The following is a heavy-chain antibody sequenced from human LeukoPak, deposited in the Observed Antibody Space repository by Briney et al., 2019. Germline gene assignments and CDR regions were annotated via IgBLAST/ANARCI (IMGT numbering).Heavy chain of an antibody. CDR2: IYYSGST. CDR3: ARADSFGYYYTY. D-gene: IGHD3-22*01. J-gene: IGHJ4*02. V-gene: IGHV4-30-4*01. CDR1: GGSISSGGYY. Sequence: SETLSLTCTVSGGSISSGGYYWSWIRQPPGKGLEWIGYIYYSGSTYYNPSLKSRVTISVDTSKNQFSLKLSSVTAADTAVYYCARADSFGYYYTYWGQGTLVTVSS.